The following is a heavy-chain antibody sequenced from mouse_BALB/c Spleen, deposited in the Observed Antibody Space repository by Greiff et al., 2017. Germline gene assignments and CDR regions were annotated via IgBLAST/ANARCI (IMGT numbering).Heavy chain of an antibody. CDR1: GYTFTSYW. Sequence: QVQLQQPGAELVRPGASVKLSCKASGYTFTSYWMNWVKQRPEQGLEWIGRIDPYDSETHYNQKFKDKAILTVDKSSSTAYMQLSSLTSEDSAVYYGASGAVVASDYAMDYWGQGTAVTVSA. CDR3: ASGAVVASDYAMDY. V-gene: IGHV1-74*01. J-gene: IGHJ4*01. CDR2: IDPYDSET. D-gene: IGHD1-1*01.